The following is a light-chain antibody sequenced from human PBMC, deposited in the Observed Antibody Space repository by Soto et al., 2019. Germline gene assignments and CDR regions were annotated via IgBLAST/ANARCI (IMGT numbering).Light chain of an antibody. CDR1: SPNIGSKT. Sequence: QSVLTQPPSASGTPGQRATISCSGSSPNIGSKTVNWYQQLPGTAPKLLIYSNYQRPSGVPDRFSGSKSGTSASPAISGLQSEDEADYYCAAWDASLNGYVFGTGPKVTVL. J-gene: IGLJ1*01. CDR3: AAWDASLNGYV. V-gene: IGLV1-44*01. CDR2: SNY.